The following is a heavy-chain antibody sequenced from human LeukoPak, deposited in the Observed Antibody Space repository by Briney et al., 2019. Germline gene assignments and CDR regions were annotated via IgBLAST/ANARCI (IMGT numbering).Heavy chain of an antibody. Sequence: PGGSLRLSCAASGFSFSSSGMNWVRQAPGKGLEWVSYIDTSSTTKNYADSVKGRFTISRDNAKNSLYLQMYSLRVEDTAVYYCARDDYYGSGSYFDYWGQGTLVTVSS. CDR2: IDTSSTTK. V-gene: IGHV3-48*01. CDR1: GFSFSSSG. J-gene: IGHJ4*02. D-gene: IGHD3-10*01. CDR3: ARDDYYGSGSYFDY.